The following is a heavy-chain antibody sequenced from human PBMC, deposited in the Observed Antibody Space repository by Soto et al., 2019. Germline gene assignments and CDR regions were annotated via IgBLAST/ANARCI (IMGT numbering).Heavy chain of an antibody. D-gene: IGHD3-3*01. Sequence: GGSLRLSCAASGFTFSSYAMSWVRQAPGKGLEWVSAISGSGGSTYYADSVKGRFTISRDNSKDTLYLQMNSLRAEDTAVYYCAKDIPYNFWSGYFPNYYGMDVWGQGTTVTVSS. CDR3: AKDIPYNFWSGYFPNYYGMDV. J-gene: IGHJ6*02. CDR1: GFTFSSYA. V-gene: IGHV3-23*01. CDR2: ISGSGGST.